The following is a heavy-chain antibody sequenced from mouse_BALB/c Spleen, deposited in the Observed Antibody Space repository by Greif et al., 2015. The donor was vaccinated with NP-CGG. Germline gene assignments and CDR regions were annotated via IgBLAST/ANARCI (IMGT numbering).Heavy chain of an antibody. D-gene: IGHD2-4*01. CDR3: ARYDYDYDYYAMDY. CDR2: ISYSGST. Sequence: EVKLVESGPSLVKPSQTLSLTCSVTGDSITSGYWNWIRKFPGNKLEYMGYISYSGSTYYNPSLKSRISITRDTSKNQYYLQLDSVTTEDTATYYCARYDYDYDYYAMDYWGQGTSVTVSS. J-gene: IGHJ4*01. CDR1: GDSITSGY. V-gene: IGHV3-8*02.